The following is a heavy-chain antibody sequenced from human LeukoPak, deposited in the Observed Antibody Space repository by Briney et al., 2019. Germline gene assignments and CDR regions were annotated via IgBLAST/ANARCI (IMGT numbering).Heavy chain of an antibody. Sequence: PSETLSLTCAVYGGSFSGYYWSWIRQPPGKGLEWIGEINHSGSTNYNPSLKSRVTISVDTSKNQFSLKLSSVTAADTAVYYCARNGYYYDSSGYYYYYGMDVWGQGTTVTVSS. J-gene: IGHJ6*02. CDR2: INHSGST. CDR1: GGSFSGYY. CDR3: ARNGYYYDSSGYYYYYGMDV. D-gene: IGHD3-22*01. V-gene: IGHV4-34*01.